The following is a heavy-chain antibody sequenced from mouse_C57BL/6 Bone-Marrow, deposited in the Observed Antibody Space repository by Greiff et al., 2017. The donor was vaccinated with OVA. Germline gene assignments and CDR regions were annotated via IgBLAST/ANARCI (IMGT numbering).Heavy chain of an antibody. J-gene: IGHJ1*03. CDR2: IYPRSGNT. CDR3: ARGGTGYGSRTGYFGV. CDR1: GYTFTSYG. D-gene: IGHD1-1*01. V-gene: IGHV1-81*01. Sequence: QVQLKQSGAELARPGASVKLSCKASGYTFTSYGISWVKQRTGQGLEWIGEIYPRSGNTYYNEKFKGQATLTADKSSSTAYREVRSLTSEDSAVYFCARGGTGYGSRTGYFGVWGTGTTVTVSS.